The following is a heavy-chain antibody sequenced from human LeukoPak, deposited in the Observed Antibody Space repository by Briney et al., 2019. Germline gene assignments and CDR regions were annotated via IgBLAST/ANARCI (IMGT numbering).Heavy chain of an antibody. Sequence: GGSLRLSCAASGFTFSSYRMYWVRQVPGKGLVWVSRINSDGSSTSYADSVKGRFTISRDNAKNTLYLQMNSLRAEDTAVYYCARGERIFGVVIIVYWGQGTLVTVSS. CDR1: GFTFSSYR. V-gene: IGHV3-74*01. CDR2: INSDGSST. J-gene: IGHJ4*02. CDR3: ARGERIFGVVIIVY. D-gene: IGHD3-3*01.